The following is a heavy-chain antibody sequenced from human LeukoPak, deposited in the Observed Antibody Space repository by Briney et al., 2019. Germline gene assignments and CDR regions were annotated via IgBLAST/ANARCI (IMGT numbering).Heavy chain of an antibody. CDR3: AREGVGAATAV. D-gene: IGHD6-13*01. CDR1: GYTFTGHY. CDR2: INPNSGGT. J-gene: IGHJ3*01. V-gene: IGHV1-2*02. Sequence: ALVKVSCKASGYTFTGHYIHWVRQAPGQGLGWMGWINPNSGGTNYARNFQGRVTMTRDTSISTAYMELTRLTYDDTGVYYCAREGVGAATAVWGQGTMVIVSS.